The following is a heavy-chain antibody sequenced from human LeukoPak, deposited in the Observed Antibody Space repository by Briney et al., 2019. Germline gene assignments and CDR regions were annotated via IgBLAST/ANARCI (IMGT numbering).Heavy chain of an antibody. D-gene: IGHD3-9*01. CDR2: ISEDGTNK. V-gene: IGHV3-30-3*01. CDR1: GFTLSSYA. Sequence: GGSLRLSCAASGFTLSSYAMQWVRRAPGKGPEWVSGISEDGTNKYHADSVKGRFTISRDNSKNTLHLQMDSLRPEDTAVYYCARSMRGYAILTGYFDFWGQGTLVTVSS. J-gene: IGHJ4*02. CDR3: ARSMRGYAILTGYFDF.